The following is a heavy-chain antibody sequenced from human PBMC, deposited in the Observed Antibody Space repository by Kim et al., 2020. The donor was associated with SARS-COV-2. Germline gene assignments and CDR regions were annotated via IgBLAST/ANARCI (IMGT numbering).Heavy chain of an antibody. J-gene: IGHJ4*02. Sequence: GGSLRLSCAASGFTFSDYYMSWIRQAPGKGLERVSYISHSGSTMSYADSVKGRFTISRDNAKNSLYRQMNSLRAEDTAVYYCARDLARPGDYWGQGTLVTVSS. CDR2: ISHSGSTM. V-gene: IGHV3-11*01. D-gene: IGHD6-6*01. CDR3: ARDLARPGDY. CDR1: GFTFSDYY.